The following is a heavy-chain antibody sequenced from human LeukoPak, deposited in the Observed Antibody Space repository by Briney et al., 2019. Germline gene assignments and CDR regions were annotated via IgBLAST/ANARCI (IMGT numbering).Heavy chain of an antibody. CDR2: IYSDGST. J-gene: IGHJ4*02. V-gene: IGHV3-66*01. CDR1: GFTVSSNY. D-gene: IGHD5-18*01. CDR3: ARSLLGYSYVLDY. Sequence: GGSLRLSCAASGFTVSSNYMSWVRQAPGKGLEWVSVIYSDGSTYYADSVKGRVTISRDNSKNTLYLQMNSLRAEDTAVYYCARSLLGYSYVLDYWGQGTLVTVSS.